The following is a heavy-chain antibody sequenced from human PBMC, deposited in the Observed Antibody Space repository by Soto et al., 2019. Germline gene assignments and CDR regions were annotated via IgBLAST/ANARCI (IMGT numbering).Heavy chain of an antibody. V-gene: IGHV4-59*12. D-gene: IGHD1-26*01. J-gene: IGHJ4*02. CDR2: IYYSGNT. CDR3: SRGGSGTRGNFDY. Sequence: SETLSLTCTVSGGSISSYYWNWIRQPPGKGLEWIGYIYYSGNTNYNPSLESRVTISVDTSKNQFSLKVNSVTAADTAVYHCSRGGSGTRGNFDYWGQGTLVTVS. CDR1: GGSISSYY.